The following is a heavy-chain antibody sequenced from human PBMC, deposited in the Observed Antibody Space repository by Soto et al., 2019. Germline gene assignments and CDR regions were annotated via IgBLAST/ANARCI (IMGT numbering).Heavy chain of an antibody. J-gene: IGHJ6*02. Sequence: QVQLVQSGAEVKKPGASVKVSCKASGYTFTSYDINWVRQTAGQGLEWMGWMNPNSGNTGYAQKFQGRVTMTRNTSISTAYMELSSLRSEDTAVYYCARWPDGYYYYGMDVWGQGTTVTVSS. CDR2: MNPNSGNT. V-gene: IGHV1-8*01. CDR1: GYTFTSYD. CDR3: ARWPDGYYYYGMDV.